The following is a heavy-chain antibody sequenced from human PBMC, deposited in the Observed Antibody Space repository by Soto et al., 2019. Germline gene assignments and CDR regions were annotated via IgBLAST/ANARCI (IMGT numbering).Heavy chain of an antibody. CDR3: ARGKKSDYYYYYMDV. J-gene: IGHJ6*03. CDR2: IKQDGSEK. CDR1: GFTFSSHW. V-gene: IGHV3-7*01. Sequence: GGSLRLSCAASGFTFSSHWMSWVRQAPGKGLEWVANIKQDGSEKYYVDSVKGRFTISRDNAKNSLYLQMNSLRAEDTAVYYCARGKKSDYYYYYMDVWGKGTTVTVSS.